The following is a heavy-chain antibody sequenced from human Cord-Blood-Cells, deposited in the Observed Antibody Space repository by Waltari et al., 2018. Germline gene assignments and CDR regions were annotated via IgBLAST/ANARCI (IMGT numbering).Heavy chain of an antibody. Sequence: QVQLVQSGAEVKKPGASVKVSCKASGYTFTSYYIHWVRQAPGQGLEWMGIINPGGGSTSYAQQFQGRVTMTRDTSTSTVYMELSSLRSEDTAVYYCARAAVVTAGPTRYFDLWGRGTLVTVSS. CDR2: INPGGGST. CDR3: ARAAVVTAGPTRYFDL. V-gene: IGHV1-46*03. J-gene: IGHJ2*01. D-gene: IGHD2-21*02. CDR1: GYTFTSYY.